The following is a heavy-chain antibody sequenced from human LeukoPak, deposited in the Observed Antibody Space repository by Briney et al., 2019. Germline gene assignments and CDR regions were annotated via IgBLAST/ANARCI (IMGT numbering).Heavy chain of an antibody. CDR3: ATDSAPRDYYYYGMDV. Sequence: GASVKLSCTASGGIFSSYAISWVRQAPGQGLEWMGGIIPIFGTANYAQKFQGRVTITADESTSTAYMELSSLRSEDTAVYYCATDSAPRDYYYYGMDVWGQGTTVTVSS. J-gene: IGHJ6*02. CDR2: IIPIFGTA. V-gene: IGHV1-69*13. CDR1: GGIFSSYA.